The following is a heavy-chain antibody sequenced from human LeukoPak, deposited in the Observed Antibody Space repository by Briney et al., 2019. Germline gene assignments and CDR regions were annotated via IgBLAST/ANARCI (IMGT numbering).Heavy chain of an antibody. CDR3: ARPGDFYDSSDLGAAGFDY. CDR1: GGSISSSSYY. V-gene: IGHV4-39*01. J-gene: IGHJ4*02. D-gene: IGHD3-22*01. Sequence: SETLSLTCTVSGGSISSSSYYWGWIRQPPGKGLEWIGSIYYSGSTYYNPSLKSRVTISVDTSKNQFSLKLSSVTAADTAVYYCARPGDFYDSSDLGAAGFDYWGQGTLVTVSS. CDR2: IYYSGST.